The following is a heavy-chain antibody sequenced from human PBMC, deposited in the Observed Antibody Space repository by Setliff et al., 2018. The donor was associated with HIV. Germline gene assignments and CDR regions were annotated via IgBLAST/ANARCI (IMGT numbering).Heavy chain of an antibody. D-gene: IGHD3-16*01. CDR1: AGDRVSNNKAA. J-gene: IGHJ5*01. CDR2: TYYKSKWYH. V-gene: IGHV6-1*01. CDR3: ARSGTSPIQGVMSDWMDS. Sequence: PSQTLSLTCAIAAGDRVSNNKAAWNWIRQSPSRGLEWLGRTYYKSKWYHDYEVSVESRISITPDTSKNQFYLHLNSVTPDDTAVYYCARSGTSPIQGVMSDWMDSWGLGTLVTVSS.